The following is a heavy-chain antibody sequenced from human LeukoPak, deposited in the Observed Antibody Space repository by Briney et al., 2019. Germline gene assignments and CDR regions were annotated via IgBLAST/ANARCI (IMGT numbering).Heavy chain of an antibody. J-gene: IGHJ4*02. CDR3: ATNERGIAAAGLDY. V-gene: IGHV1-8*03. CDR1: GYTFTSYD. Sequence: ASVKVSCKASGYTFTSYDINWVRQATGQGLEWMGWMNPNSGNTGYAQKFQGRVTITRNTSISTAYMELSSLRSEDTAVYYCATNERGIAAAGLDYWGQGTLVTVSS. D-gene: IGHD6-13*01. CDR2: MNPNSGNT.